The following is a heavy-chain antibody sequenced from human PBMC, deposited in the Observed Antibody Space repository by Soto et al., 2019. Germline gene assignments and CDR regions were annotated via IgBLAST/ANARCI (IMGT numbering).Heavy chain of an antibody. CDR2: INSDGSST. CDR3: ARPLGLVPAAIRNTYYYYYYGMDV. CDR1: GFTFSRYW. J-gene: IGHJ6*02. D-gene: IGHD2-2*01. V-gene: IGHV3-74*01. Sequence: TGGSLRLSCAASGFTFSRYWMHWVRQAPGKGLVWVSRINSDGSSTSYADSVKGRFTISRDNAKNTLYLQMNSLRAEDTAVYYCARPLGLVPAAIRNTYYYYYYGMDVWGQGTTVTVSS.